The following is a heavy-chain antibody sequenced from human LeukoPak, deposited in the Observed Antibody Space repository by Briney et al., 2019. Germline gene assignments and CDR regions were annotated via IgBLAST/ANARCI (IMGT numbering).Heavy chain of an antibody. CDR2: LRSKANSYAT. V-gene: IGHV3-73*01. J-gene: IGHJ6*03. Sequence: GGSLRLSCAASGFTFSGSAMHWVRQASGKGLEWVGRLRSKANSYATAYAASVKGGFTISRDDSKNTAYLQMNSLKTEDTAVYYCTRGTELRDYYYYMDVWGKGTTVTVSS. D-gene: IGHD1-7*01. CDR1: GFTFSGSA. CDR3: TRGTELRDYYYYMDV.